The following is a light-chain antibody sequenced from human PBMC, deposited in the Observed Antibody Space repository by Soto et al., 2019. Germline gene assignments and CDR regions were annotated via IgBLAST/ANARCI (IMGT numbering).Light chain of an antibody. Sequence: DIQMTQSPATLSASVGDSVTITCRASQSISHWLAWYQQKPGKAPKFLIYDASSLESGVPSRFSGSGSGTEFTLTISSLQPDDFATYYCQQYETFSGTFGPGTKVDIK. CDR2: DAS. J-gene: IGKJ1*01. CDR3: QQYETFSGT. CDR1: QSISHW. V-gene: IGKV1-5*01.